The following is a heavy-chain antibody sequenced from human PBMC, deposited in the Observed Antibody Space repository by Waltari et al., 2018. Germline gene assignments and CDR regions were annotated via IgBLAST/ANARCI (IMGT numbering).Heavy chain of an antibody. Sequence: DVQLVESGGGLVRPGGSLRLSCAASGFTFSSYDMNWVRQAPGKGGGGVSSISGIGRPYIFLVDAVKGRLTISRDNAKNSLFLQMNSLSAEDTAVYYCTGDLYGSGGEYFDPWGQGTLVTVSS. D-gene: IGHD6-19*01. V-gene: IGHV3-21*01. CDR3: TGDLYGSGGEYFDP. J-gene: IGHJ4*02. CDR2: ISGIGRPYI. CDR1: GFTFSSYD.